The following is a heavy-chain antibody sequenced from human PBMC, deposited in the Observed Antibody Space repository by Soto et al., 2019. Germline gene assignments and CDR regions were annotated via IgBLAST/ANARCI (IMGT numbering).Heavy chain of an antibody. CDR1: GGSISSGGYS. CDR3: AGGQVVAAQH. V-gene: IGHV4-30-2*01. Sequence: QLQLQESGSGLVKPSQTLSLTCAVSGGSISSGGYSWSWIRQPPGKGLEWIGYIYQSGSTYYNPSRKGRATIAGDRSKNQFSLKLSSVTAADTAVYYCAGGQVVAAQHWGQGTLVTVSS. D-gene: IGHD2-15*01. CDR2: IYQSGST. J-gene: IGHJ4*02.